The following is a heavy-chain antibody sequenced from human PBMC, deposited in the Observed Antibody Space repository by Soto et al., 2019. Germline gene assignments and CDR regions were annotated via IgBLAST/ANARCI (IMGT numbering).Heavy chain of an antibody. Sequence: SETLSLTCKVSGDSVTTGSYYWTWIRHPPGKGLEWIAYIYYRGSTNYNPSLESRATLFAGKSGSHFSLNLTFFTADHTVVYYCARRDYAIGSWGRGTLVTVSS. CDR2: IYYRGST. J-gene: IGHJ4*02. CDR3: ARRDYAIGS. V-gene: IGHV4-61*03. D-gene: IGHD4-17*01. CDR1: GDSVTTGSYY.